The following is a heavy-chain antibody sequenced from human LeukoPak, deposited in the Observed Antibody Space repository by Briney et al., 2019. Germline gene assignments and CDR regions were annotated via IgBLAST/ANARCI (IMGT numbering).Heavy chain of an antibody. J-gene: IGHJ4*02. CDR1: GGSISSYY. Sequence: SETLSLTCTVSGGSISSYYWSWIRQPAGKGLEWIGRIYTGGSTNYTPSLKSRVTMSVDTSKNQFSLKLSSVTAADTAVYYCEREDYDSSGYYTPASDYWGQGTLVTVSS. D-gene: IGHD3-22*01. CDR3: EREDYDSSGYYTPASDY. V-gene: IGHV4-4*07. CDR2: IYTGGST.